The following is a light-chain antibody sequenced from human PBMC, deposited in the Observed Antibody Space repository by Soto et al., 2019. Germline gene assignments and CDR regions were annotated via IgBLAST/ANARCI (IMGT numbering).Light chain of an antibody. CDR2: KAS. Sequence: DIQMTQSPSTLSASVGDRVTITCRASQTISNLLAWYQQKPGKAPKLLIYKASSLESGVPSRFSGSGSGTEFTLTISSLQPDDFATYYCQQYNNYPYTFGQGTKLEIK. V-gene: IGKV1-5*03. CDR3: QQYNNYPYT. CDR1: QTISNL. J-gene: IGKJ2*01.